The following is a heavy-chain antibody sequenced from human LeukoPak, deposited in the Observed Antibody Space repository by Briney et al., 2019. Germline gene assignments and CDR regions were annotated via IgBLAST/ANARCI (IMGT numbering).Heavy chain of an antibody. J-gene: IGHJ4*02. Sequence: ASVKVSCKASGGTFSSYAISWMRQAPGQGLEWMGRIIPIFGTANYAQKFQGRVTITTDESTSTAYMELSSLRSEDTAVYYCARVYYYDSSGYGIWGQGTLVTVSS. CDR1: GGTFSSYA. D-gene: IGHD3-22*01. V-gene: IGHV1-69*05. CDR2: IIPIFGTA. CDR3: ARVYYYDSSGYGI.